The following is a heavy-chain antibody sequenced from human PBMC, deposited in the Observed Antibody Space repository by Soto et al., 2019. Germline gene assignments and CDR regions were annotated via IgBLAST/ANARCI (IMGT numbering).Heavy chain of an antibody. V-gene: IGHV2-5*01. J-gene: IGHJ4*02. CDR2: IYWNDDN. D-gene: IGHD6-19*01. Sequence: QITLKESGPPLVKPTQTLTLTCTFSGFSLSSPAVGVNWIRQPPGKALEWLALIYWNDDNHYSPSLKSRLTVXEDTSKNQVVITMTNMDPVDTATYYCAHGSGWLSDYWGQGTLVTVSS. CDR1: GFSLSSPAVG. CDR3: AHGSGWLSDY.